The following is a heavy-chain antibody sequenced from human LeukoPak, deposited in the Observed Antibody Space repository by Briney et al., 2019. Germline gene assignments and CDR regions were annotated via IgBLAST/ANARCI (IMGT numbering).Heavy chain of an antibody. J-gene: IGHJ4*02. CDR1: GFTFSRYG. V-gene: IGHV3-33*01. CDR2: IWSDGSNK. CDR3: ARDGYSFGSLDY. D-gene: IGHD5-18*01. Sequence: PGRSLRLSCAASGFTFSRYGMHWVRQAPSKGLEWVAIIWSDGSNKYYADAVKDRFTISRDNSKNTMYLQMNSLRAEDTAVYYCARDGYSFGSLDYWGQGTLVTVSS.